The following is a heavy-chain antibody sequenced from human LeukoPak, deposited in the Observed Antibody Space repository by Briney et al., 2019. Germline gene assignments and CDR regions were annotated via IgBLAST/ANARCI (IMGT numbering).Heavy chain of an antibody. D-gene: IGHD3-3*01. V-gene: IGHV4-59*06. J-gene: IGHJ6*03. CDR3: ARVPYDFWSGSDYYYYMDV. CDR1: DVSISNYY. Sequence: PSETLSLTCTVSDVSISNYYWSWIRQPAGKGLEWIGYIYHSGSTYYNPSLKSRVTISVDRSKSQFSLKLSSVTAADTAVYYCARVPYDFWSGSDYYYYMDVWGKGTTVTVSS. CDR2: IYHSGST.